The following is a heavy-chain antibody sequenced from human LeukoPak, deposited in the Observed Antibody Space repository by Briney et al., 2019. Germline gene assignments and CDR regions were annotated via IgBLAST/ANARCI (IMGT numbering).Heavy chain of an antibody. J-gene: IGHJ3*01. CDR3: ARRDYYDGRGPTPFDV. D-gene: IGHD3-22*01. V-gene: IGHV5-51*01. Sequence: GESLKISCKGSGYSFANYWIGWVRQMPGKGLEWMGIIYPDDSDTRYSPSFHGHVTISADVSLSTTYLQWSSLKASDTAIYFCARRDYYDGRGPTPFDVWGQGTMVTVSS. CDR1: GYSFANYW. CDR2: IYPDDSDT.